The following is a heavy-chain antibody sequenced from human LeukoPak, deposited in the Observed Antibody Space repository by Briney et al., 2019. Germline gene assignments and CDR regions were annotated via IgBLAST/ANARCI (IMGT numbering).Heavy chain of an antibody. CDR1: GVSISSYY. CDR2: IHTTGST. V-gene: IGHV4-4*07. Sequence: SETLSLTCTVSGVSISSYYWSWIRQPAGKGLEWIGRIHTTGSTNYNPSLMSRVTMAVDTSKNLFSLKLNSVSAADTAVYYCARDLRTLYSSNWYVGAFDIWGQGTLVTVSS. CDR3: ARDLRTLYSSNWYVGAFDI. J-gene: IGHJ3*02. D-gene: IGHD6-13*01.